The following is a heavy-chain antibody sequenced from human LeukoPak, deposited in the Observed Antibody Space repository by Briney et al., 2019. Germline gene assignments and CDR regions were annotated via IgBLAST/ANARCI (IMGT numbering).Heavy chain of an antibody. Sequence: SETLSLTCTVSGGSISSSSYYWGWIRQPPGKGLEWIGSIYYSGSTYYNPSLKSRVTISVDTSKNQFSLKLSSVTAADTAVYYCARGYCSSTNCYGYYYYYGMDVWGQGTTVTVSS. CDR1: GGSISSSSYY. CDR2: IYYSGST. J-gene: IGHJ6*02. V-gene: IGHV4-39*01. D-gene: IGHD2-2*01. CDR3: ARGYCSSTNCYGYYYYYGMDV.